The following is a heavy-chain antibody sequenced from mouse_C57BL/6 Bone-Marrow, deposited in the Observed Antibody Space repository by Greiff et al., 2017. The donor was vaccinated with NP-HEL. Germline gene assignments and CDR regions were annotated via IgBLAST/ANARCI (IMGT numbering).Heavy chain of an antibody. V-gene: IGHV1-26*01. J-gene: IGHJ4*01. D-gene: IGHD1-1*01. Sequence: VQLQQSGPELVKPGASVKISCKASGYTFTDYYMNWVKQSHGKSLEWIGDINPNNGGTSYNQKFKGKATLTVDKSSSTAYMELRSLTSEDSAVYDCARDYYGSGDYAMDYWGQGTSVTVSS. CDR3: ARDYYGSGDYAMDY. CDR2: INPNNGGT. CDR1: GYTFTDYY.